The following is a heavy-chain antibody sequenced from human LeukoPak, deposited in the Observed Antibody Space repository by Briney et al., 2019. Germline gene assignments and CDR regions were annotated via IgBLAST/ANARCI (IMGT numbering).Heavy chain of an antibody. CDR2: ISYDGSNK. CDR1: GFTFSSYA. D-gene: IGHD3-22*01. V-gene: IGHV3-30-3*01. Sequence: PGGSLRLSCAASGFTFSSYAMHWVRQAPGKGLEWVAVISYDGSNKYYADSVKGRFTISRDNSKNTLYLQMNSLRAEDTAVYYCARVDDSSGYYLRDAFDIWGQGTMVTVSS. J-gene: IGHJ3*02. CDR3: ARVDDSSGYYLRDAFDI.